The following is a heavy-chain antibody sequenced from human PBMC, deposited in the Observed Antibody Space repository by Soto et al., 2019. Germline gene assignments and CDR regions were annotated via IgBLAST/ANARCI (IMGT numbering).Heavy chain of an antibody. D-gene: IGHD3-3*01. CDR3: ARGNRYYDFWSGASATSYYYGMDV. V-gene: IGHV1-69*13. CDR2: IIPIFGTA. J-gene: IGHJ6*02. CDR1: GGTFSSYA. Sequence: ASVKVSCKASGGTFSSYAISWVRQAPGQGLEWMGGIIPIFGTANYAQKFQGRVTITADESTSTAYMELSSLRSEDTAVYYCARGNRYYDFWSGASATSYYYGMDVWGQGTTVTVSS.